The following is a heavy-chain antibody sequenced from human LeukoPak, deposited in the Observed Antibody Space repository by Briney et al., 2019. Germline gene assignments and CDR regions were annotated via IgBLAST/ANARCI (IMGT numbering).Heavy chain of an antibody. D-gene: IGHD5-18*01. CDR3: AKDPYTAMVTDYYYMDV. J-gene: IGHJ6*03. V-gene: IGHV1-69*05. CDR2: IIPIFGTA. Sequence: SVKVSCKASGGTFSSYAISWVRQAPGQGLEWMGRIIPIFGTANYAQKFQGRVTITTDESASTACMELSSLRAEDTAVYYCAKDPYTAMVTDYYYMDVWGKGTTVTVSS. CDR1: GGTFSSYA.